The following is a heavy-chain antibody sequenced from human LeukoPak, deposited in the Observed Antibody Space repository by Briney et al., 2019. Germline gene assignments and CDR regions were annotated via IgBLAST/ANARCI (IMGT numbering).Heavy chain of an antibody. CDR3: ARTVVPAAILTKPHWFDP. D-gene: IGHD2-2*02. V-gene: IGHV4-61*02. J-gene: IGHJ5*02. CDR2: IYTSGST. CDR1: GGSISGGSYY. Sequence: SETLSLTCTVSGGSISGGSYYWSWIRQPAGKGLEWIGRIYTSGSTNYNPSLKSRVTISVDTSKNQFSLKLSSVTAADTAVYYCARTVVPAAILTKPHWFDPWGQGTLVTVSS.